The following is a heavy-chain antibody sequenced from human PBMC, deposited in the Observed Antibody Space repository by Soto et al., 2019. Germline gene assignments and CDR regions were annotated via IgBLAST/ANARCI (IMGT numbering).Heavy chain of an antibody. V-gene: IGHV3-30-3*01. CDR1: GYTFSSYV. Sequence: QEQLVESGGGVVQPGRSLRLSCAASGYTFSSYVMQWVRQAPGKGLEWVAAISGDGTNVYYAESAKGRFTITRDNSKNTLFLEMSSLRPEDTAVYFCARNWRQTGYDYGGPLDYWGQGTLVTVAS. CDR2: ISGDGTNV. D-gene: IGHD5-12*01. J-gene: IGHJ4*02. CDR3: ARNWRQTGYDYGGPLDY.